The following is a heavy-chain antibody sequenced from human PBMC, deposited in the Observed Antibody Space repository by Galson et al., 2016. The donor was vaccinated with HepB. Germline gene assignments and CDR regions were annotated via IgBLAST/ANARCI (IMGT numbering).Heavy chain of an antibody. D-gene: IGHD4-17*01. CDR3: ATYVTTSYYFDY. CDR1: GFIFSDYY. V-gene: IGHV3-11*06. Sequence: SLRLSCAASGFIFSDYYMSWIRQAPGKGLEWVSYISISSSYTNYADSVKGRFTISRDNAENSLYLQMNSLRAEDTAVYYCATYVTTSYYFDYWGQGTLVTVSS. J-gene: IGHJ4*02. CDR2: ISISSSYT.